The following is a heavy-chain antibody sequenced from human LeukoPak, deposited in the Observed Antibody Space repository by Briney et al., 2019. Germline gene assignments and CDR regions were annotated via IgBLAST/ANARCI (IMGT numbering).Heavy chain of an antibody. CDR3: AKDVRYCSGGDCHGWFDP. D-gene: IGHD2-15*01. J-gene: IGHJ5*02. V-gene: IGHV3-23*01. CDR1: GFTFNTYA. Sequence: GGSLRLSCAASGFTFNTYAMAWVRQAPGKGLEWVSSIIAGGSRTYYADSAKGRFTISRDNSKNTMYLQMNSLRPEDTAVYYCAKDVRYCSGGDCHGWFDPWGQGTLVTVSS. CDR2: IIAGGSRT.